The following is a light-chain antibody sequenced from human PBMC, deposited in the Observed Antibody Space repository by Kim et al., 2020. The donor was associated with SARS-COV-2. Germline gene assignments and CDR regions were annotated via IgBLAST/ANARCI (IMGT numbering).Light chain of an antibody. V-gene: IGLV3-1*01. CDR1: EVGDRF. CDR2: QDR. J-gene: IGLJ1*01. CDR3: QAWGSGTAV. Sequence: PRQTITITCSEDEVGDRFVCWYQQKPGQPTLMVIFQDRKRPSGIPERFSASNSEDTATLTISGTQAMDEADYYCQAWGSGTAVFGTGTKVTVL.